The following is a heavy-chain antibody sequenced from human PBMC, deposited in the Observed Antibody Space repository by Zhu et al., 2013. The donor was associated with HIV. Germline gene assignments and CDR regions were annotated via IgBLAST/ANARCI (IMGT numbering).Heavy chain of an antibody. V-gene: IGHV1-2*02. Sequence: QVQLVQSGAEVRKPGASVKVSCKASGYTFTDYYLHWVRQAPGQGLQWMGWISPNSGGTNYAQKFQGRVTMTTDTSINTAYMELNNLTSDDAAVFYCARGQIMITVWGTNSAGGYPLDYWGQGALVTVSS. J-gene: IGHJ4*02. D-gene: IGHD3-16*01. CDR1: GYTFTDYY. CDR3: ARGQIMITVWGTNSAGGYPLDY. CDR2: ISPNSGGT.